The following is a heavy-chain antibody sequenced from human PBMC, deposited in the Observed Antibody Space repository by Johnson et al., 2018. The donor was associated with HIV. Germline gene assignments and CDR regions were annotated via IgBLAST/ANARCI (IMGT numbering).Heavy chain of an antibody. CDR1: GFTFDDYA. J-gene: IGHJ3*02. CDR2: ISWNSGNI. D-gene: IGHD5-18*01. V-gene: IGHV3-9*01. Sequence: VQLVESGGGLVQPGRSLRLSSAASGFTFDDYAMHWVRQAPGKGLEWVSGISWNSGNIGYADSVKGRFTISRDNSKNSLYLQMNSLRAEDTALYYCAKDIRSSSFVGYGAFDIWGQGTMVTVSS. CDR3: AKDIRSSSFVGYGAFDI.